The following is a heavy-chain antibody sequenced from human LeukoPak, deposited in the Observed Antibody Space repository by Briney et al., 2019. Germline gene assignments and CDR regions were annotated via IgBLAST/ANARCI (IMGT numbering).Heavy chain of an antibody. D-gene: IGHD3-10*01. CDR3: ARALLWFGDLHDY. J-gene: IGHJ4*01. V-gene: IGHV1-46*01. CDR2: INPSGGST. CDR1: GYTFTKYY. Sequence: ASVKVSCKASGYTFTKYYMHWVRQAPGQGLEWMGIINPSGGSTTYRQQFQGRITMTRDTSTSTVYMEVSNLRSEDTAVYYCARALLWFGDLHDYWGHGTLVTVSA.